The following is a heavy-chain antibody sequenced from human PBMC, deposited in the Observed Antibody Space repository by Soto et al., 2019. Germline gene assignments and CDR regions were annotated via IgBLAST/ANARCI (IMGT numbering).Heavy chain of an antibody. CDR1: GFTFSSYG. CDR3: ARGTYYYDSSGYYYGTYYYYYGMDV. Sequence: PGGSLRLSCAASGFTFSSYGMHWVRQAPGKGLEWVAVIWYDGSNKYYADSVKGRFTISRDNSKNTLYLQMNSLRAEDTAVYYCARGTYYYDSSGYYYGTYYYYYGMDVWGQGTTVTVSS. D-gene: IGHD3-22*01. CDR2: IWYDGSNK. V-gene: IGHV3-33*01. J-gene: IGHJ6*02.